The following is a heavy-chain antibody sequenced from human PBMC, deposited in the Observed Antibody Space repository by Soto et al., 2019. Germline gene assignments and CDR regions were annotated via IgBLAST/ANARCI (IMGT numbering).Heavy chain of an antibody. CDR3: ARDGYYDILTGYYNPPNYYYYYGMDV. CDR1: GYTFTSYG. Sequence: ASVKVSCKASGYTFTSYGISWVRQAPGQGLEWMGWISAYNGNTNYAQKLQGRVTMTTDTSTSTAYMEPRSLRSDDTAVYYCARDGYYDILTGYYNPPNYYYYYGMDVWGQGTTVTVSS. V-gene: IGHV1-18*01. D-gene: IGHD3-9*01. J-gene: IGHJ6*02. CDR2: ISAYNGNT.